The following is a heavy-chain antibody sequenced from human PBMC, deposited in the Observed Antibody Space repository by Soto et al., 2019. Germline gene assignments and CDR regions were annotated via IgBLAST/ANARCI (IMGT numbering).Heavy chain of an antibody. J-gene: IGHJ4*02. V-gene: IGHV1-18*04. D-gene: IGHD5-18*01. CDR3: ARSRSPVDTAMAPILD. CDR2: ISAYNGNT. CDR1: GLTFASYG. Sequence: GGAFEVSFKASGLTFASYGFSWVGQAPGKGVEWVGWISAYNGNTIYAQKLQGRVTMTTDTSTSTAYMERRSLRSDDTAVYYCARSRSPVDTAMAPILDCGQGNQVTVSS.